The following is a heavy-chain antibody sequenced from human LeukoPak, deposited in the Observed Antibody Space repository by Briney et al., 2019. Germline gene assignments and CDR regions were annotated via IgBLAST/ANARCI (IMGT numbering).Heavy chain of an antibody. CDR2: IRSKAYGGTT. CDR3: TREANHCSGGSCIEFGNYYYYYMDV. CDR1: GFTFADYA. D-gene: IGHD2-15*01. J-gene: IGHJ6*03. Sequence: GGSLRLSCTTSGFTFADYAMSWFRQAPGKGLEWVGFIRSKAYGGTTEYAASVKGRFTISRDDSKSIAYLQMNSLKTEDTAVYYCTREANHCSGGSCIEFGNYYYYYMDVWGKGTTVTVSS. V-gene: IGHV3-49*03.